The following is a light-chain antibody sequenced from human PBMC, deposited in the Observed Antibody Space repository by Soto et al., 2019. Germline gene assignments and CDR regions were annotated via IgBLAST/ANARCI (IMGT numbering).Light chain of an antibody. J-gene: IGKJ5*01. Sequence: EIVRTHSPATLSVSAWEIAALSCRASQSVSSNLAWYQQNPGQPHRLLIYDASTRATGVPDRFSGSGSGTDFTLTISRIEHEDFEVYYSQQRSNWRITLGQGTRLEIK. CDR1: QSVSSN. V-gene: IGKV3-11*01. CDR2: DAS. CDR3: QQRSNWRIT.